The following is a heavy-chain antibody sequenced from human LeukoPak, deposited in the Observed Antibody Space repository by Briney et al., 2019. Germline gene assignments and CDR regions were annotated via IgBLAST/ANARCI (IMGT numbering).Heavy chain of an antibody. CDR3: ARAETYYDFWSGYYTGFYFDY. Sequence: SETLSLTCTVSGGSISSYYWSWIRQPPGKGLEWIGYIYCSGSTNYNPSLKSRVTISVDTSKNQSSLKLSSVTAADTAVYYCARAETYYDFWSGYYTGFYFDYWGQGTLVTVSS. V-gene: IGHV4-59*01. J-gene: IGHJ4*02. CDR2: IYCSGST. CDR1: GGSISSYY. D-gene: IGHD3-3*01.